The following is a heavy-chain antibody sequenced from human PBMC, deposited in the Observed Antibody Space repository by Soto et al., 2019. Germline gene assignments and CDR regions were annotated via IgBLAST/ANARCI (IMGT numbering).Heavy chain of an antibody. J-gene: IGHJ6*03. CDR1: GFSLSTSGVG. Sequence: SGPTLVKPTQTLTLTCTFSGFSLSTSGVGVGWIRQPPGKALEWLALIYWDDDKRYSPSLKSRLTITKDTSKNQVVLTMTNMDPVDTATYYCAHIGKYTVTTFQNYYYYYMDVWGKGTTVTVSS. D-gene: IGHD4-4*01. CDR3: AHIGKYTVTTFQNYYYYYMDV. V-gene: IGHV2-5*02. CDR2: IYWDDDK.